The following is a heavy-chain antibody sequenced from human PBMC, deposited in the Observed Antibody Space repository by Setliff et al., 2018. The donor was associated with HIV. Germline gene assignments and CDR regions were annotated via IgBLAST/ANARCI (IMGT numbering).Heavy chain of an antibody. CDR3: VPESSSFVY. CDR1: GFTFSGYS. CDR2: ISSSSIYI. V-gene: IGHV3-21*04. J-gene: IGHJ4*02. D-gene: IGHD2-2*01. Sequence: PGGSLRLSCAASGFTFSGYSMNWVRQAPGKGLEWVSSISSSSIYIYFADSVKGRFTISRDNAKNSLFLQMTDLRAEDTAVYYCVPESSSFVYWGPGTLVTVSS.